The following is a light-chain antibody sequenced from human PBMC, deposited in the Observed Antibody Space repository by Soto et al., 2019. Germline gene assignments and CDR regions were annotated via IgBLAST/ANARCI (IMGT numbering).Light chain of an antibody. CDR1: QSVSSG. CDR2: DAS. V-gene: IGKV3-15*01. J-gene: IGKJ4*02. CDR3: QQYNNWPLT. Sequence: EIAMTQSPATLSVSQGVRATLSCRASQSVSSGLAWYHQKPGQAPRLLIYDASTRATGIPARFSGSGSGTEFTLTINSLQSEDFAVYYCQQYNNWPLTFGGGTKVDI.